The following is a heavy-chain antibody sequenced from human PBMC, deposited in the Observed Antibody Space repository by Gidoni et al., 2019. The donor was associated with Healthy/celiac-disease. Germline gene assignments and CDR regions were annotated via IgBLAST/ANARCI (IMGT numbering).Heavy chain of an antibody. D-gene: IGHD5-18*01. CDR3: ARRPQETRGYSYGVSWFDP. CDR2: ISAYNGNT. Sequence: AEVKKPGASVKVSCKASGYTFTSYGISWVRQAPGQGLEWMGWISAYNGNTNYAQKLQGRVTMTTDTSTSTAYIELRSLRSDDTAVYYCARRPQETRGYSYGVSWFDPWGQGTLVTVSS. V-gene: IGHV1-18*01. J-gene: IGHJ5*02. CDR1: GYTFTSYG.